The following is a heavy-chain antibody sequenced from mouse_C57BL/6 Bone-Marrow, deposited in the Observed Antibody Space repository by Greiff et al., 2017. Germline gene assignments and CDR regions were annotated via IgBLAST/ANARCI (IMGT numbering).Heavy chain of an antibody. CDR1: GFSLTSYG. J-gene: IGHJ4*01. Sequence: VQLQQSGPGLVAPSQSLSITCTVSGFSLTSYGVDWVRQPPGKGLEWLGVIWGGGSTNYNSALMSRLSFSKDNSKSQVFLKMNSLQTDDTAMYYCANYYGSSSYYAMDYWGQGTSVTVSS. V-gene: IGHV2-9*01. CDR2: IWGGGST. D-gene: IGHD1-1*01. CDR3: ANYYGSSSYYAMDY.